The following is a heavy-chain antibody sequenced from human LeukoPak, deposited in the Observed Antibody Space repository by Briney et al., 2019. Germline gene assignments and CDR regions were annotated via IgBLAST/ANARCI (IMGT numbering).Heavy chain of an antibody. J-gene: IGHJ4*02. CDR1: GYTFTHYH. CDR2: INPNNCGT. D-gene: IGHD6-19*01. Sequence: ASVKVSCKASGYTFTHYHMHWVRQPPGQGLEWMGLINPNNCGTKYAQKFQGRVTMTRDTSIRTAYMELNRLRSDDPAVYYCARGGHSGWDEPDSVDYWGQGTLVTVSS. CDR3: ARGGHSGWDEPDSVDY. V-gene: IGHV1-2*02.